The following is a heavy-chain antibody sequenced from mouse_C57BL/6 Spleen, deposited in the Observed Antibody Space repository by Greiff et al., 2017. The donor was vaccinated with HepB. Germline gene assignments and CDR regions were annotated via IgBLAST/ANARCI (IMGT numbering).Heavy chain of an antibody. CDR3: ANTVKGWYFDV. CDR1: GFTFSSYA. D-gene: IGHD1-1*01. V-gene: IGHV5-4*03. CDR2: ISDGGSYT. J-gene: IGHJ1*03. Sequence: EVKVVESGGGLVKPGGSLKLSCAASGFTFSSYAMSWVRQTPEKRLEWVATISDGGSYTYYPDNVKGRFTISRDNAKNNLYLQMSHLKSEDTAMYYCANTVKGWYFDVWGTGTTVTVSS.